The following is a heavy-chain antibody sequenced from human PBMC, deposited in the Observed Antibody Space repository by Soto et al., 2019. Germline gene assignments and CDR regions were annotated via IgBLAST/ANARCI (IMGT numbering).Heavy chain of an antibody. CDR2: IYYSGST. J-gene: IGHJ4*02. Sequence: QLQLQESGPGLVKPSETLSLTCTVSGGSISSSSYYWGWIRQPPGKGLEWIGSIYYSGSTYYNPSLKSRVTISVDTSKNQFSLKLSSVTAADTAVYYCARYASLVTPPDYWGQGTLVTVSS. CDR3: ARYASLVTPPDY. D-gene: IGHD2-21*02. CDR1: GGSISSSSYY. V-gene: IGHV4-39*01.